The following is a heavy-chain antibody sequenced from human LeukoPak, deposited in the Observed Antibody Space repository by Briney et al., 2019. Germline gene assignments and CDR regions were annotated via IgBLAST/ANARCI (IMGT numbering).Heavy chain of an antibody. CDR2: IYYSGST. CDR1: GGSISSSDYY. CDR3: ARDGLNGYVWGSPNV. J-gene: IGHJ6*04. V-gene: IGHV4-30-4*08. D-gene: IGHD3-16*01. Sequence: KASETLSLTCTVSGGSISSSDYYWSWIRQPPGKGLEWIGYIYYSGSTYYNPSLKSRVTISVDTSKNQFSLKLSSVTAADTAVYYCARDGLNGYVWGSPNVWGKGTTVTVSS.